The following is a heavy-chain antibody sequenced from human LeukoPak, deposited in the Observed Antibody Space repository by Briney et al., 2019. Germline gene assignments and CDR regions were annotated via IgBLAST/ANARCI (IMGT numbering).Heavy chain of an antibody. D-gene: IGHD1-1*01. Sequence: GESLKISCKGSGYSFSTNWIGWVRQMPGKGLEWMGIIYPSDSDTRYNPSFQGQVTISADRSISTTSLQWRSLKASDTATYYCARPAATGTTGGFDYWGQGTLVTVSS. CDR2: IYPSDSDT. CDR1: GYSFSTNW. V-gene: IGHV5-51*01. CDR3: ARPAATGTTGGFDY. J-gene: IGHJ4*02.